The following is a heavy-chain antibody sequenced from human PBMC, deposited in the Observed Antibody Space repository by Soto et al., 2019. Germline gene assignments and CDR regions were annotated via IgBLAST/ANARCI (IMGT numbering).Heavy chain of an antibody. CDR1: GYTFTGYY. V-gene: IGHV1-2*04. Sequence: ASVKVSCKASGYTFTGYYMHWVRQAPGQGLEWMGWINPNSGGTSYAQKFQGWATMTRDTSISTAYMELSRLRSDDTAVYYCARGGPVSLDFWYWGQGTLVTVSS. CDR2: INPNSGGT. CDR3: ARGGPVSLDFWY. D-gene: IGHD3-3*01. J-gene: IGHJ4*02.